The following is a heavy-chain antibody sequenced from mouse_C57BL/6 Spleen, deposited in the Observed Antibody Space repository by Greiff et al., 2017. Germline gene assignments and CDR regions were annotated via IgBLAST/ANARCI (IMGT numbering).Heavy chain of an antibody. V-gene: IGHV1-26*01. J-gene: IGHJ2*01. CDR2: INPNNGGT. CDR3: ARGDYYGPDY. Sequence: EVQLQQSGPELVKPGASVKISCKASGYTFTDYYMNWVKQSHGKSLEWIGDINPNNGGTSYNQKFKGKATLTGDKSSSTAYMELRSLTSEDSAVYYCARGDYYGPDYWGQGTTLTVSS. CDR1: GYTFTDYY. D-gene: IGHD1-1*01.